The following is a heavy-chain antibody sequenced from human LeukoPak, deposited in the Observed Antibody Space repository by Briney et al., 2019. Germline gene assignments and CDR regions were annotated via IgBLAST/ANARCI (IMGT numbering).Heavy chain of an antibody. CDR3: ARVNYYYYYMDV. CDR1: GFTFSIYA. J-gene: IGHJ6*03. CDR2: ISGSGGTA. V-gene: IGHV3-23*01. Sequence: GGSLRLSCAASGFTFSIYAMSWVRQAPGKGLEWVSAISGSGGTAYYADSVKGRFTISRDNSKNTLYLQMNSLRAEDTAVYYCARVNYYYYYMDVWGKGTTVTVSS.